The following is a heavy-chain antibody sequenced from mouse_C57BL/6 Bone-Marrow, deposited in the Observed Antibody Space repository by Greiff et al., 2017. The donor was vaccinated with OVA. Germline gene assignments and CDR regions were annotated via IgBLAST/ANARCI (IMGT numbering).Heavy chain of an antibody. J-gene: IGHJ4*01. CDR1: GYSITSGYY. V-gene: IGHV3-6*01. CDR2: IRYDGSN. Sequence: EVKLEESGPGLVKPSPSLSLTCSVTGYSITSGYYWNWIRQFPGNKLEWMGYIRYDGSNNYNPSLKNRISITRDTSKNQFFLKLNSVTTEDTATYYGASHYGNGAMDYWGQGTSVTVSS. CDR3: ASHYGNGAMDY. D-gene: IGHD2-1*01.